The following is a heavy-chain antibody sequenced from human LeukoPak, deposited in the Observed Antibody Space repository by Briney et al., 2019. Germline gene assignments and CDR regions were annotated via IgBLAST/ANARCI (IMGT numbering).Heavy chain of an antibody. Sequence: SETLSLTCTVSGGSISSYYWSWIRQPPGKGLEWMGYIYYSGSTNYNPSLKRRVTITVDKSKNEFSLQLSSVTTADTAVYYCARTTTVTTWIHYWGQGTLVTVSS. D-gene: IGHD4-17*01. CDR3: ARTTTVTTWIHY. CDR1: GGSISSYY. J-gene: IGHJ4*02. CDR2: IYYSGST. V-gene: IGHV4-59*01.